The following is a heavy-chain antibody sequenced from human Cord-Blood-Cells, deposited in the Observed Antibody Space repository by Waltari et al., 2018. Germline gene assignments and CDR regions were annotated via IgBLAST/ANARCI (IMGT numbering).Heavy chain of an antibody. J-gene: IGHJ4*02. CDR1: GGSISSSSYY. CDR2: IYYSGST. V-gene: IGHV4-39*01. CDR3: ASLGIAAAGTGDY. Sequence: QLQLQESGPGLVKPSETLSLTCTVSGGSISSSSYYWGWIRQPPGKGLEWIGSIYYSGSTYYNPSLKSRVTISVDTSKNQFSLKLSSVTAADTAVYYCASLGIAAAGTGDYWGQGTLVTVSS. D-gene: IGHD6-13*01.